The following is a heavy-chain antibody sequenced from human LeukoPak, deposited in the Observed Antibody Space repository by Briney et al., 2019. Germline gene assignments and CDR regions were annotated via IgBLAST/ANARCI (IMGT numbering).Heavy chain of an antibody. V-gene: IGHV4-59*01. J-gene: IGHJ3*02. CDR1: GGSFSRYY. D-gene: IGHD3-16*01. CDR2: IHYSGST. CDR3: ARFGAPQWSGATLGINAFDI. Sequence: SETLSLTCTVSGGSFSRYYWSWIRQPPGKGLEWIGNIHYSGSTNYNPSLKSRVTISIDASKNQFSLRLSSVTAVDTAVYYCARFGAPQWSGATLGINAFDIWGQGTMVTVSS.